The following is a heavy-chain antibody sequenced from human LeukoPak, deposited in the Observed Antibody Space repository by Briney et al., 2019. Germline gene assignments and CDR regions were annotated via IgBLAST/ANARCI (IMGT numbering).Heavy chain of an antibody. CDR2: INHSGST. CDR3: ARRGGITMIVVFAAPFDF. J-gene: IGHJ4*02. V-gene: IGHV4-34*01. D-gene: IGHD3-22*01. CDR1: GGSFSGYY. Sequence: SETLSLTCAVYGGSFSGYYWSWIRQPPGKGLEWIGEINHSGSTNYNPSLKSRVTISVDTSKNQFSLKLSSVTAADTAVYYCARRGGITMIVVFAAPFDFWGQGTLVTVSS.